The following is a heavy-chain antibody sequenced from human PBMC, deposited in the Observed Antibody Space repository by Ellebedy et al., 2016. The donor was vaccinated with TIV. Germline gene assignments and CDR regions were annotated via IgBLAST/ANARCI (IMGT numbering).Heavy chain of an antibody. CDR1: GYTFTSYY. CDR2: INPSGGST. CDR3: ARGGDDFLTGSGWFDP. D-gene: IGHD3-9*01. J-gene: IGHJ5*02. V-gene: IGHV1-46*01. Sequence: AASVKVSCKASGYTFTSYYMHWARQAPGQGLEWMGIINPSGGSTSYAQKFQGRVTMTRATSTSTVYMELSSLRSEDTAVYYCARGGDDFLTGSGWFDPWGQGTLVIVSS.